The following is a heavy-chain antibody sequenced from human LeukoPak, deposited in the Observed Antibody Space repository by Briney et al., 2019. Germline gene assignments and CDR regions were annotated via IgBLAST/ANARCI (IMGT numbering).Heavy chain of an antibody. Sequence: PGGSLRLSCAASGFTFSSYAMHWVRQAPGKGLEWVSYISSSSSTIYYADSVKGRFTIFRDNVKNSLYLQMSSLRAEDTAVYYCARGYCSSSTCCFDFWGQGTLVSVSS. D-gene: IGHD2-2*01. V-gene: IGHV3-48*04. J-gene: IGHJ4*02. CDR2: ISSSSSTI. CDR1: GFTFSSYA. CDR3: ARGYCSSSTCCFDF.